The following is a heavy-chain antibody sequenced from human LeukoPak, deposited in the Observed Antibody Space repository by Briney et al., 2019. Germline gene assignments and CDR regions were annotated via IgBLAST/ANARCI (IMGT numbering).Heavy chain of an antibody. D-gene: IGHD1-26*01. J-gene: IGHJ4*02. Sequence: GGSLRLSCAASGFTFSSYAMSWVRQAPGKGLEWVSSISASSDDIYYADSVKGRFTISRDDSKNTLYLQMNSLRAEDTAVYYCAKDLGRYRNNYFDYWGQGTLVTVSS. V-gene: IGHV3-23*01. CDR3: AKDLGRYRNNYFDY. CDR2: ISASSDDI. CDR1: GFTFSSYA.